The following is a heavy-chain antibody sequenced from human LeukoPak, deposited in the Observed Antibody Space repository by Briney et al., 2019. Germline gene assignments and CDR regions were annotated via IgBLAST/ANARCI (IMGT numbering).Heavy chain of an antibody. CDR3: ARGPDYGGFEFDY. CDR2: INSDGSST. D-gene: IGHD5-12*01. V-gene: IGHV3-74*01. Sequence: GGSLRLSCTASGFTFDDYAMHWVRQAPGKGLVWVSRINSDGSSTSYADSVKGRFTISRDNAKNTLYLQMNSLRAEDTAVYYCARGPDYGGFEFDYWGQGTLVTVSS. J-gene: IGHJ4*02. CDR1: GFTFDDYA.